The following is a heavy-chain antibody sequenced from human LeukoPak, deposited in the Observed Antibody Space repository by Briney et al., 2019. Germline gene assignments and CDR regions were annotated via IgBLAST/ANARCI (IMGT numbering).Heavy chain of an antibody. CDR3: AREGPGSGCFFDY. CDR2: INPSGGST. Sequence: ASVKVSCKASGYTFTSYYMHWLRQAPGQGLEWMGIINPSGGSTSYAQKFQGRVTMTRDTPTSTVFMEVNSLRSEDTAMYYCAREGPGSGCFFDYWGQGTLVTVSS. V-gene: IGHV1-46*01. D-gene: IGHD6-19*01. CDR1: GYTFTSYY. J-gene: IGHJ4*02.